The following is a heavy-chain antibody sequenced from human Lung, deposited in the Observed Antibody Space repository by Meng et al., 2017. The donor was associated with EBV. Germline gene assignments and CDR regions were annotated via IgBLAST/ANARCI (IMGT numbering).Heavy chain of an antibody. D-gene: IGHD6-13*01. CDR2: IYHTGTT. V-gene: IGHV4-4*02. CDR1: GDSRKSDYW. Sequence: QGQRQGSDPGLVRPSGTLSLTCSVSGDSRKSDYWWNWLRQSPEKGLEWVGEIYHTGTTFYNPSLKNRITISVDKSNNKFSLRLTSVSAADTARYYCASASGAAPGPYQFDFWGRGSLVTVSS. J-gene: IGHJ4*02. CDR3: ASASGAAPGPYQFDF.